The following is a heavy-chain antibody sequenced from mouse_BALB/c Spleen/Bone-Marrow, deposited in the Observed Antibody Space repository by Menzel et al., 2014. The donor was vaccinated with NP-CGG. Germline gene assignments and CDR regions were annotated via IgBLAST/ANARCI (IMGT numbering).Heavy chain of an antibody. CDR2: IAPVSAGT. V-gene: IGHV1S41*01. Sequence: DLVKPGASVNLSCKASGYTFTSYWINWIKQRPRQGLEWIGRIAPVSAGTSYNEMFKGKATLTVDTSSSTAYIQLSSLSSDDSAVYFCARGGLHYFDYWGQGTTLTVSS. J-gene: IGHJ2*01. CDR1: GYTFTSYW. D-gene: IGHD3-3*01. CDR3: ARGGLHYFDY.